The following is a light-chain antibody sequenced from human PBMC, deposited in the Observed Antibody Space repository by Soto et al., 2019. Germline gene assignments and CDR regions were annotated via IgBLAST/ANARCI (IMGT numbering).Light chain of an antibody. CDR1: QSLVHSRGGTY. J-gene: IGKJ2*01. V-gene: IGKV2-24*01. CDR2: KVS. Sequence: IVMTQTPLSLLVTLGQPASISCRSSQSLVHSRGGTYLNWLHQRPGQPPRLLIYKVSNRFSGVPDRFSGSGAGTDFTLKISRVEPEDVGIYYCMQTTRLYTFGQGTKLEIK. CDR3: MQTTRLYT.